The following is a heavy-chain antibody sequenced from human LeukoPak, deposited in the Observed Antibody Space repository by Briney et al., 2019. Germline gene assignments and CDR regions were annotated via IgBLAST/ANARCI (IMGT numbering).Heavy chain of an antibody. D-gene: IGHD5/OR15-5a*01. CDR3: ARGNIVSTITEVDY. CDR1: GFTFSSYA. V-gene: IGHV3-30*04. Sequence: GGSLRLSCAASGFTFSSYAMHWVRQAPGKGLEWAAVISYDGSNKYYADSVKGRFTISRDNSKNTLYLQMNSLRSEDTAVYYCARGNIVSTITEVDYWGQGTLVTVSS. J-gene: IGHJ4*02. CDR2: ISYDGSNK.